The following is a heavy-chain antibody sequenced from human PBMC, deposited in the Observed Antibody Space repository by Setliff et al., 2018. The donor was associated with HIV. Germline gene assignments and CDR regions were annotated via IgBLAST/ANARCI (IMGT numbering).Heavy chain of an antibody. J-gene: IGHJ4*02. V-gene: IGHV2-5*08. CDR2: IYWDDDK. CDR1: GVSIVSGGFY. Sequence: LTCSVYGVSIVSGGFYYSWIRQPPGKALEWLALIYWDDDKQYSPSLKSRVTITKDTSKNQVVLTMTNMDLVDTATYYCVHSIAAEWGVSSGYPFDNWGQGTLVTVSS. CDR3: VHSIAAEWGVSSGYPFDN. D-gene: IGHD3-22*01.